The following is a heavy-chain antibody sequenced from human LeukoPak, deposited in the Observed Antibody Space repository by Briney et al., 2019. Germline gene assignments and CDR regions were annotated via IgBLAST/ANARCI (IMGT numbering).Heavy chain of an antibody. D-gene: IGHD3-10*01. J-gene: IGHJ6*02. CDR1: GGSISSGGYY. V-gene: IGHV4-31*03. CDR3: ARDVRESGSGNYSPPPYGMDV. CDR2: ISYSGNT. Sequence: SETLSLTCTVSGGSISSGGYYWSWIRQHPGKGLEWIGYISYSGNTYYNPSLKSRLIISIDTSKNQFSLKLSSVTAADTAVYSCARDVRESGSGNYSPPPYGMDVWGQGTLVTVSS.